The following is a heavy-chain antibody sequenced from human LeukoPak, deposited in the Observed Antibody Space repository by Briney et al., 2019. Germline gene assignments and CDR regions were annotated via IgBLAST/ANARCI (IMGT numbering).Heavy chain of an antibody. J-gene: IGHJ4*02. Sequence: PSETLSLTCTVSGGSIRSSSSYWSWIRQPPGQGLEWIGSIYYSGTTYYNPSLKSRVTMSVDTPNQFSLRLSSVTAADTAVYYCASPGSFGSGWSLDYWGQGTLVTVSS. V-gene: IGHV4-39*01. CDR1: GGSIRSSSSY. CDR2: IYYSGTT. CDR3: ASPGSFGSGWSLDY. D-gene: IGHD6-19*01.